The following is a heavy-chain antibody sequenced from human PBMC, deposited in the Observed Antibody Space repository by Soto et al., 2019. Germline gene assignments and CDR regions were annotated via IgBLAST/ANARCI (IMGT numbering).Heavy chain of an antibody. V-gene: IGHV1-69*01. Sequence: QVQVVQAGAEVKKPGSSVKVSCKVSGGIFTNNAISWVRQAPGQVLEWLGGVIPLFDTAYYAQIFRGRLRISEDGATTTAYMVLSGLTSADTAVYFCATGGHNDGFNFYHGMDVWGQGTTVTVS. J-gene: IGHJ6*02. CDR2: VIPLFDTA. CDR3: ATGGHNDGFNFYHGMDV. CDR1: GGIFTNNA. D-gene: IGHD3-10*01.